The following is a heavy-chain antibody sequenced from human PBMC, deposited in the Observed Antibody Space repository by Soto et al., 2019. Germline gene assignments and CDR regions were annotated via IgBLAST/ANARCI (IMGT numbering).Heavy chain of an antibody. J-gene: IGHJ3*02. CDR3: ARDRGYSISWYPLSDPIYDAFDI. V-gene: IGHV1-46*01. D-gene: IGHD6-13*01. CDR1: GYTFTSYY. Sequence: ASVKVSCKASGYTFTSYYMHWVRQAPGQGLEWMGIINPSGGSTSYAQKFQGRVTMTRDTSTSTVYMELSSLRSEDTAVYYCARDRGYSISWYPLSDPIYDAFDIWGQGAMVTVSS. CDR2: INPSGGST.